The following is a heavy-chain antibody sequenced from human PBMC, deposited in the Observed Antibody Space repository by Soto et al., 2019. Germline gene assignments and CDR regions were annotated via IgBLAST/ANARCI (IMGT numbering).Heavy chain of an antibody. CDR3: ARDTISMIVVTSPYYYNGLDV. J-gene: IGHJ6*02. Sequence: GASVKVSCKASGYTFTRYGISWVRQAPGQGLEWMGWISAYNGNTNYAQKFQDRATVTTDTSTNTAYMELGSLRSDDTAVYYCARDTISMIVVTSPYYYNGLDVWGQGTTVTVSS. D-gene: IGHD3-22*01. CDR2: ISAYNGNT. CDR1: GYTFTRYG. V-gene: IGHV1-18*01.